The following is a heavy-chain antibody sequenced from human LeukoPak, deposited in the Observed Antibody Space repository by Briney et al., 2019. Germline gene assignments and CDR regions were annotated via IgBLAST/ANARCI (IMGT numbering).Heavy chain of an antibody. Sequence: GGSLRLSCAASGVTFSSYGMHWVRQAPGKGLEWVAFIRYDGSNKYYADSVKGRFTISRDNSKNTLYLQMNSLRAEDTAVYYCAKDQAYYDFWSGLDYWGQGTLVTVSS. CDR3: AKDQAYYDFWSGLDY. D-gene: IGHD3-3*01. J-gene: IGHJ4*02. V-gene: IGHV3-30*02. CDR1: GVTFSSYG. CDR2: IRYDGSNK.